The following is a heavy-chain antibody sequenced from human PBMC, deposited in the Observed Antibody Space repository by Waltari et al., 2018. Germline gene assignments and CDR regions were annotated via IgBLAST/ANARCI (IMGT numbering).Heavy chain of an antibody. V-gene: IGHV3-73*02. D-gene: IGHD2-21*02. CDR3: IRRNYGGDSDMTD. Sequence: EVQLVESGGDLVQPGGSLNLSCAVSGFRFRSADWHWARQASGKGLEWIGRIRSKAENYATAYAASVRGRFTLSRDDSKNTAYLQMNSLETEDTALYYCIRRNYGGDSDMTDWGQGTLVTVSS. CDR1: GFRFRSAD. J-gene: IGHJ4*02. CDR2: IRSKAENYAT.